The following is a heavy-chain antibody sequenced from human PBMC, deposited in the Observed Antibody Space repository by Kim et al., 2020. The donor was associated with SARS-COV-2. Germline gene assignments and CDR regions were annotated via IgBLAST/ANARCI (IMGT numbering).Heavy chain of an antibody. CDR3: ARGHGDGYNYDY. CDR2: ISIKTGNP. J-gene: IGHJ4*02. V-gene: IGHV7-4-1*02. CDR1: GYTFSTSP. D-gene: IGHD5-12*01. Sequence: ASVKVSCKASGYTFSTSPIHWVRQVPGQGLDWMGWISIKTGNPTYAQDFTGRFVFSLDTSARTAFLQISSLKAEDTAVYYCARGHGDGYNYDYWGQGTLV.